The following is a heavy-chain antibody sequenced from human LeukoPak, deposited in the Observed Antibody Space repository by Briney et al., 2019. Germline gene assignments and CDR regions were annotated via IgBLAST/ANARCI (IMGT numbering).Heavy chain of an antibody. J-gene: IGHJ4*02. CDR1: DGSISSGGCY. Sequence: SQTLSLTCTVSDGSISSGGCYWSWIRQHPGKGLEWNGYFYYSGSTYYNPSRKSRVTVAVDTSQNQFSLKLSSVIAADTAVYYCAREYSHRSIFGVVINQFDYWGQGNLVTVFS. D-gene: IGHD3-3*01. CDR3: AREYSHRSIFGVVINQFDY. V-gene: IGHV4-31*03. CDR2: FYYSGST.